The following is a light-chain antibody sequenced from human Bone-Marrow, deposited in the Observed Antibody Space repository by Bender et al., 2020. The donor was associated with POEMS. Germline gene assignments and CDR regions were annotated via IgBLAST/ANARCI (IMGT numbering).Light chain of an antibody. CDR3: ATWDDSLNGWV. V-gene: IGLV1-44*01. Sequence: QSVLTQSPSASGTTGQRVTISCSGSSSKFGSYPVNWYQQLPGAAPKLVIFNNSQRPSGVPDRFSGSNSGTSASLAISGLLSDDEADFYCATWDDSLNGWVFGGGTKLTVL. J-gene: IGLJ3*02. CDR1: SSKFGSYP. CDR2: NNS.